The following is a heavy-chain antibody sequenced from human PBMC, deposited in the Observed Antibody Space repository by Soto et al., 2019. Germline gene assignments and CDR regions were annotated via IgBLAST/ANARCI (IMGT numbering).Heavy chain of an antibody. CDR3: ARGPRGYVYYHGMDV. D-gene: IGHD3-10*01. J-gene: IGHJ6*02. Sequence: SETLSLTCTVSGGSIISYYCSWIRQSAGKGLEWIGRIDTSGTTNYNPSLRSRVTMSVDASKNQFSLNLSSVTAADTAVYFCARGPRGYVYYHGMDVWGQGTTVTVSS. CDR2: IDTSGTT. V-gene: IGHV4-4*07. CDR1: GGSIISYY.